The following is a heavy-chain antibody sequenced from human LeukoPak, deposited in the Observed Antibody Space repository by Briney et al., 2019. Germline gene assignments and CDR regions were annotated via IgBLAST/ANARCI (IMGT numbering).Heavy chain of an antibody. J-gene: IGHJ3*02. CDR2: IGGSGGST. V-gene: IGHV3-23*01. CDR3: AKAYSSSWGPI. CDR1: GFTFSSYA. D-gene: IGHD6-13*01. Sequence: GGSLRLSCAASGFTFSSYAMSWVRQAPGKGLEWVSAIGGSGGSTYYADSVKGRFTISRDNSKNTLYLQMNSLRAEDTAVYYCAKAYSSSWGPIWGQGTMVTVSS.